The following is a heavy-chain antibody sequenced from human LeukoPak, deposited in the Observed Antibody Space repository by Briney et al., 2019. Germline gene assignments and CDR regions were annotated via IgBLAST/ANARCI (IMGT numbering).Heavy chain of an antibody. Sequence: GGSRRSSGAAPGSTFDDYGMSWVRQVPGKGLNWASGINWIGGSTGYADSVKGRFTISRDNAKNSLYLQMNSLRAEDTALYYCARGGYCSSTSCYKHYYYYMDVWGKGTTVTVSS. D-gene: IGHD2-2*02. CDR2: INWIGGST. J-gene: IGHJ6*03. CDR1: GSTFDDYG. V-gene: IGHV3-20*04. CDR3: ARGGYCSSTSCYKHYYYYMDV.